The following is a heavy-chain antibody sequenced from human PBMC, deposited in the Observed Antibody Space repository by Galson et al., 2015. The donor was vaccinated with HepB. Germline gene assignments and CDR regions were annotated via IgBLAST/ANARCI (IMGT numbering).Heavy chain of an antibody. CDR3: AILITPQYYDILTGSPLGY. J-gene: IGHJ4*02. CDR2: ISGSGGST. Sequence: SLRLSCAASGFTFSSYAMSWVRQAPGKGLEWVSAISGSGGSTYYADSVKGRFTISRDNSKNTLYLQMNSLRAEDTAVYYCAILITPQYYDILTGSPLGYWGQGTLVTVSS. V-gene: IGHV3-23*01. CDR1: GFTFSSYA. D-gene: IGHD3-9*01.